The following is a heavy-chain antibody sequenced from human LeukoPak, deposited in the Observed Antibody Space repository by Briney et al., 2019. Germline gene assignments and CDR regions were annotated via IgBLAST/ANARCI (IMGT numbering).Heavy chain of an antibody. D-gene: IGHD6-13*01. V-gene: IGHV3-74*01. CDR1: GFTFSSTW. CDR3: AKALSSSWYYFDY. J-gene: IGHJ4*02. Sequence: GGSLRLSCAASGFTFSSTWMNWVRQGPGKGLEWVSRITSDGSSTIYADSVRGRFTISRDNSKNSLYLQMNSLRAEDTALYYCAKALSSSWYYFDYWGQGTLVTVSS. CDR2: ITSDGSST.